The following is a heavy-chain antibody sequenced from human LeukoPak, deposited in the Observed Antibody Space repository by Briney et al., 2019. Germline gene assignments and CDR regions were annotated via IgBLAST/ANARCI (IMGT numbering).Heavy chain of an antibody. CDR3: ARESAYASGWSRYFFDY. D-gene: IGHD6-19*01. V-gene: IGHV3-48*03. CDR1: GFTFSSFE. CDR2: FSSSGSTI. Sequence: GGSLRLSCAASGFTFSSFEMIWVRQAPGKGLEWVSYFSSSGSTIYYADSVKGRFTISRDNSKNTLYLQMNSLRDEDTGVYYCARESAYASGWSRYFFDYWGQGTLVTVSS. J-gene: IGHJ4*02.